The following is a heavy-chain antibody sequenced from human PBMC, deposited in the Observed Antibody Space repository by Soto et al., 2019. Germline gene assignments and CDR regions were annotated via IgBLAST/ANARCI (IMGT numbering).Heavy chain of an antibody. CDR1: GFTFNTYA. V-gene: IGHV3-23*01. J-gene: IGHJ4*02. D-gene: IGHD3-10*01. CDR3: AKDRDYPRDYFHY. Sequence: GGSLRLSCAASGFTFNTYAMSWVRQAPGKGLEWVSAISANGQGIYYADSVKGRFIISRDNSKNTVFLHMDSLPAEDTAVYYCAKDRDYPRDYFHYWGQGTLVTVSS. CDR2: ISANGQGI.